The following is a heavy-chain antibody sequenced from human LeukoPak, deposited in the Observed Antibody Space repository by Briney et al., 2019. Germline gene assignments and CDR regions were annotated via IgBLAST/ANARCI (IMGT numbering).Heavy chain of an antibody. CDR3: ARSRYYYDSSGSYYFDY. V-gene: IGHV4-38-2*02. CDR1: GYSISSGYY. D-gene: IGHD3-22*01. J-gene: IGHJ4*02. Sequence: SETLSLTCTVSGYSISSGYYWGWIRQPPGKGLEWIGSIYHSGSTYYNPSLKSRVTISVDTSKNQFSLKLSSVTAADTAVYYCARSRYYYDSSGSYYFDYWGQGTLVTVSS. CDR2: IYHSGST.